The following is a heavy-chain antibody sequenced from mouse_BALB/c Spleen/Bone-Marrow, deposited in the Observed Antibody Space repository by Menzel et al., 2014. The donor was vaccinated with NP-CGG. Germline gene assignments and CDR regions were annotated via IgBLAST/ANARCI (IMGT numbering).Heavy chain of an antibody. CDR3: ASLHHYGFFAY. CDR2: INPDSSTI. Sequence: EVHLVESGGGLVQPGGSLKLSCAASGFDFSRYWMSWVRQAPGKGLEWIGEINPDSSTINYTPSLKDKFIISRDNAKNTLYLQMSKVRSEDTALYYCASLHHYGFFAYWGQGTLVTVSA. CDR1: GFDFSRYW. J-gene: IGHJ3*01. V-gene: IGHV4-1*02. D-gene: IGHD1-2*01.